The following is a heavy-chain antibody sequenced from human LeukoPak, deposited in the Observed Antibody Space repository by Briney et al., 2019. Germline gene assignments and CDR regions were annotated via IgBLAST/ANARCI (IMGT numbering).Heavy chain of an antibody. CDR3: ARDYYDSTTDY. Sequence: ASVTVSCKASGYTFTSYGISWVRQTPGQGLEGMGWISAYNGNTNYAQKLQGRVTMTTDTSTSTAYMELRSLRSDDTAVYYCARDYYDSTTDYWGQGTLVTVSS. CDR2: ISAYNGNT. V-gene: IGHV1-18*01. CDR1: GYTFTSYG. D-gene: IGHD3-22*01. J-gene: IGHJ4*02.